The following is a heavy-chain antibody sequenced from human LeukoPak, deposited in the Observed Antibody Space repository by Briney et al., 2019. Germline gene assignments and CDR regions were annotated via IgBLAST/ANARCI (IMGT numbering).Heavy chain of an antibody. Sequence: TSETLSLTCTVSGYSISSGYYWGWIRQPPGKGLEWIGSIYHSGSTNYNPSLKSRVTMSVDTSKNQFSLKLSSVTAADTAVYYCARSAGGYDPWFDPWGQGTLVTVSS. CDR3: ARSAGGYDPWFDP. J-gene: IGHJ5*02. CDR1: GYSISSGYY. V-gene: IGHV4-38-2*02. CDR2: IYHSGST. D-gene: IGHD5-12*01.